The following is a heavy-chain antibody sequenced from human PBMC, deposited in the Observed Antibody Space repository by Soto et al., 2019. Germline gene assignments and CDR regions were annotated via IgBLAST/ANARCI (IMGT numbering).Heavy chain of an antibody. CDR1: GYTFTSYA. CDR3: ARDHGGGITFE. V-gene: IGHV1-18*01. CDR2: ISAYNGNT. J-gene: IGHJ4*02. Sequence: ASVKVSCKTSGYTFTSYAISWVRQAPGQGLEWMGWISAYNGNTKHAQKLQGRVTMTTDTSTSTAYMDLRSLRSDDTAVYYCARDHGGGITFEWGQGTQVSRLL. D-gene: IGHD3-16*01.